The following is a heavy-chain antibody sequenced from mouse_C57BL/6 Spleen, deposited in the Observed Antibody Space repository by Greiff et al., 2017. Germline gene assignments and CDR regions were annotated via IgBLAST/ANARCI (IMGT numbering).Heavy chain of an antibody. CDR1: GYSITSGYY. CDR2: ISYDGSN. CDR3: ARRGAYYGSSLFDY. Sequence: ESGPGLVKPSQSLSLTCSVTGYSITSGYYWNWIRQFPGNKLEWMGYISYDGSNNYNPSLKNRISITRDTSKNQFFLKLNSVTTEDTATYYCARRGAYYGSSLFDYWGQGTTLTVSS. D-gene: IGHD1-1*01. V-gene: IGHV3-6*01. J-gene: IGHJ2*01.